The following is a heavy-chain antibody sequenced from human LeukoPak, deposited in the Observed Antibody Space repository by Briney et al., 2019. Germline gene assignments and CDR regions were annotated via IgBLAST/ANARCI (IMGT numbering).Heavy chain of an antibody. Sequence: PSETLSLTCTVSGGSISGGGYYWSWIRQHPGKGLEWIGYIYYSGSTYYNPSLKSRVTISVDTSKNQFSLKLSSVTAADTAVYYCARDYCSGGSCYSKNWYFDLWGRGTLVTVSS. CDR1: GGSISGGGYY. D-gene: IGHD2-15*01. CDR2: IYYSGST. V-gene: IGHV4-31*03. CDR3: ARDYCSGGSCYSKNWYFDL. J-gene: IGHJ2*01.